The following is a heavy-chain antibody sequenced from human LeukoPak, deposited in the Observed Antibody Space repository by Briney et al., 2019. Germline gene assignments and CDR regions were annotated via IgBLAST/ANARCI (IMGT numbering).Heavy chain of an antibody. J-gene: IGHJ5*02. CDR2: ISPSGGST. Sequence: ASGKVSCKAFGYTFTSNYMHWVRQAPGQGPEWMGVISPSGGSTNYAQKLQGRVTMTTDTSTSTAYMELRSLRSDDTAVCYCARLVVPAAMGAIDNWFDPWGQGTLVTVSS. V-gene: IGHV1-46*01. D-gene: IGHD2-2*01. CDR1: GYTFTSNY. CDR3: ARLVVPAAMGAIDNWFDP.